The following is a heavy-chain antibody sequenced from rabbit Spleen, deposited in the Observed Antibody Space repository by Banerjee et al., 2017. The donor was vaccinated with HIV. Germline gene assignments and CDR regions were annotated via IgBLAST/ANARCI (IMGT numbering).Heavy chain of an antibody. CDR3: ARDLTDVIGWNFGW. V-gene: IGHV1S40*01. CDR1: GFDLSGSSY. D-gene: IGHD4-1*01. CDR2: IDTRSVNI. Sequence: SLEESGGDLVKPGASLTLTCKASGFDLSGSSYLCWVRQAPGKGLELIACIDTRSVNIADATWAKGRFTISKTSSTTVTLQMTSLTAADTATYFCARDLTDVIGWNFGWWGQGTLVTVS. J-gene: IGHJ6*01.